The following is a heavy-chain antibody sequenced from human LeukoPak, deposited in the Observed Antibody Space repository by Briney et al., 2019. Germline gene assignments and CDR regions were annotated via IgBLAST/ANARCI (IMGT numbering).Heavy chain of an antibody. J-gene: IGHJ4*02. D-gene: IGHD1-26*01. CDR2: ISGSGGST. CDR3: ANSGSWDIVGATADY. CDR1: GFTFSSYA. Sequence: GGSLRLSCAASGFTFSSYAMSWVRQAPGKGLEWVSAISGSGGSTYYADSVKGRFTISRDNSKNTLYLQMNSLRAEDTAVYYCANSGSWDIVGATADYWGQGTLVTVSS. V-gene: IGHV3-23*01.